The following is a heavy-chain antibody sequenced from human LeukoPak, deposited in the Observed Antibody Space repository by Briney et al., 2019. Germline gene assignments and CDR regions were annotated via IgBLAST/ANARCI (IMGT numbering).Heavy chain of an antibody. CDR2: INSAGSTT. CDR1: GXTFSSYW. D-gene: IGHD3-10*01. J-gene: IGHJ4*02. CDR3: ARDRGYSQDY. Sequence: PGGSLRLSCAASGXTFSSYWMHWVRQAPGKGLVWVSHINSAGSTTSYADSVKGRFTISRDNAKNTLYLQMNSLRVEDTAVYYCARDRGYSQDYWGQGTLVTVS. V-gene: IGHV3-74*01.